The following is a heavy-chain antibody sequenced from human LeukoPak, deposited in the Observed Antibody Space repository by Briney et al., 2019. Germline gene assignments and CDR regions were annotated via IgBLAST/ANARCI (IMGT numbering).Heavy chain of an antibody. CDR1: GFTFDDYA. CDR2: ISWNSGSI. Sequence: GGSPRLSCAASGFTFDDYAMHWVRQAPGKGLEWVSGISWNSGSIGYADSVKGRFTISRDNAKNSLYLQMNSLRAEDMALYYCAKGTYSSWYYFDYWGQGTLVTVSS. J-gene: IGHJ4*02. V-gene: IGHV3-9*03. CDR3: AKGTYSSWYYFDY. D-gene: IGHD6-13*01.